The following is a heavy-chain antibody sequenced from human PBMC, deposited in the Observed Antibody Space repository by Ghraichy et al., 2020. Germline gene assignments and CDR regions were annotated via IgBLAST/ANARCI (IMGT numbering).Heavy chain of an antibody. CDR2: ISWKGDSI. Sequence: LSLTCAASGFTFDDYAMHWVRQAPGKGLGWGAGISWKGDSIGYADSVKVRFTISRDNAKNCLYLQMNSRRAEDTALYYCAKASYYGSGSYRTPCDYWGLGTLVTVSS. J-gene: IGHJ4*02. D-gene: IGHD3-10*01. CDR3: AKASYYGSGSYRTPCDY. V-gene: IGHV3-9*01. CDR1: GFTFDDYA.